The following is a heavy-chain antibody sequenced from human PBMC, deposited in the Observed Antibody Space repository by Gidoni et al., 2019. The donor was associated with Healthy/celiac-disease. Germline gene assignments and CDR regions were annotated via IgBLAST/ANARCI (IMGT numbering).Heavy chain of an antibody. J-gene: IGHJ4*02. CDR3: AGWGSYRYFDH. CDR2: IYYRGST. Sequence: QVQLQESGPGLVKPSQTLSLPCTVSGGSISSGDYYGSWIRQPPGKGLGWIGYIYYRGSTYYNSSLKSRVTISVDTSKNQFSLKLSSVTAADTAVYYCAGWGSYRYFDHWGQGTLVTVSS. V-gene: IGHV4-30-4*01. D-gene: IGHD3-16*02. CDR1: GGSISSGDYY.